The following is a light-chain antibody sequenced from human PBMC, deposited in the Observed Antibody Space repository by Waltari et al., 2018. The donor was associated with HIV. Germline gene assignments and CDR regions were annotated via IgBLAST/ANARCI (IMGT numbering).Light chain of an antibody. Sequence: QSVLTQPPSASGTPGQRVTISCSGSSSNIGINTVNCYQHLPGTAPKLLIYSSNQRPSGCPDRCSGSKSGTSASLAISGLQSEDEADYYCAAWDDRLNGWVFGGGTKLTVL. CDR3: AAWDDRLNGWV. CDR1: SSNIGINT. CDR2: SSN. J-gene: IGLJ3*02. V-gene: IGLV1-44*01.